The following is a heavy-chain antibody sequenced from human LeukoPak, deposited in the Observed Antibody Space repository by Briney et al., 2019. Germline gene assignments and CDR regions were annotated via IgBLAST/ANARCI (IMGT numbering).Heavy chain of an antibody. V-gene: IGHV3-7*03. CDR1: GFTFSCYW. J-gene: IGHJ4*02. Sequence: GGSLRLSCAASGFTFSCYWMSWVPQAPGEGLEWVANIKQDGSEKYYVDSVKGRFTISSDNAKNSLYLQMNSLRAEDTAVYYCARSATPPYSSGWPYWGQGTLVTVSS. D-gene: IGHD6-19*01. CDR3: ARSATPPYSSGWPY. CDR2: IKQDGSEK.